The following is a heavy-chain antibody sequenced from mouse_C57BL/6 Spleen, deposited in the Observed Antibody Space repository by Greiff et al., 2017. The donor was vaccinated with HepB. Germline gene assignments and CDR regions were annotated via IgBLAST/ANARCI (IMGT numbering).Heavy chain of an antibody. CDR1: GFTFTDYY. D-gene: IGHD2-2*01. V-gene: IGHV7-3*01. CDR3: ARLWLRKEYYFDY. J-gene: IGHJ2*01. CDR2: IRNKANGYTT. Sequence: EVQRVESGGGLVQPGGSLSLSCAASGFTFTDYYMSWVRQPPGKALEWLGFIRNKANGYTTEYSASVKGRFTISRDNSQSILYLQMNALRAEDSATDYCARLWLRKEYYFDYWGQGTTLTVSS.